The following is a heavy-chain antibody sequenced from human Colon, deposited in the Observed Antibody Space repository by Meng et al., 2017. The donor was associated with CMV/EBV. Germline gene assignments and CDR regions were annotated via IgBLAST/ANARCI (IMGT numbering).Heavy chain of an antibody. CDR1: GFTFSSYS. V-gene: IGHV3-53*01. CDR2: IYSDGNT. D-gene: IGHD2-21*01. CDR3: ARDMIGPKIVAKVFDP. J-gene: IGHJ5*02. Sequence: GESLKISCAASGFTFSSYSMTWVRQAPGKGLEWVSVIYSDGNTYYADSLKGRFTISRDNSKNTLYLQMNSLRAEDTAIYYCARDMIGPKIVAKVFDPWGQGTLVTVSS.